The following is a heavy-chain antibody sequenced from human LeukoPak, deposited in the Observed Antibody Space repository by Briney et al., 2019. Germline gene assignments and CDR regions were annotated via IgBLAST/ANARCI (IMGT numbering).Heavy chain of an antibody. D-gene: IGHD3-10*01. CDR1: GYTLTELS. CDR3: ATNPLWFGELLYESDY. Sequence: ASVKVSCKVSGYTLTELSMHWVRQAPGKGLEWMGGFDPEDGETIYAQKFQGRVTMTEDTSTDTAYMELSSLRSEDTAVYYCATNPLWFGELLYESDYWGQGTLVTVSS. V-gene: IGHV1-24*01. J-gene: IGHJ4*02. CDR2: FDPEDGET.